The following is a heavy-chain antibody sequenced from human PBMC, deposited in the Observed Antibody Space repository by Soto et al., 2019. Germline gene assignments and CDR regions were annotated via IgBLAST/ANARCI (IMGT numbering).Heavy chain of an antibody. D-gene: IGHD2-2*01. CDR2: IIPIFGTA. Sequence: SVKVSCKASGGTFSSYAISRVRQAPGQGLEWMGGIIPIFGTANYAQKFQGRVTITADKSTSTAYMELSSLRSEDTAVYYCARHDIVVVPAAIHYYYYGMDVWGQGTTVTVSS. CDR1: GGTFSSYA. J-gene: IGHJ6*02. V-gene: IGHV1-69*06. CDR3: ARHDIVVVPAAIHYYYYGMDV.